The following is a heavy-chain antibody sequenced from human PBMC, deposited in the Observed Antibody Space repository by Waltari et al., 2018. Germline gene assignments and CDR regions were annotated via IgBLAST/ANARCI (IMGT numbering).Heavy chain of an antibody. J-gene: IGHJ6*02. D-gene: IGHD6-19*01. Sequence: QVQLQESGPGLVKPSETLSLTCTVSGGPISSYYWSWIRQPPGKGLEWIGYIYYSGSTNYNPSLKSRVTISVDTSKNQFSLKLSSVTAADTAVYYCARDRGRGDSSGWWDYYYYGMDVWGQGTTVTVSS. V-gene: IGHV4-59*01. CDR3: ARDRGRGDSSGWWDYYYYGMDV. CDR2: IYYSGST. CDR1: GGPISSYY.